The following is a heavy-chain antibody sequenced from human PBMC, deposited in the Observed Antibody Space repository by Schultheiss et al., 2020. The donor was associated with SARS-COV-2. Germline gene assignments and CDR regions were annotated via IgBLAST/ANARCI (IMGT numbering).Heavy chain of an antibody. CDR1: GFTFSDYY. Sequence: GGSLRLSCAASGFTFSDYYMSWIRQAPGKGLEWVSAISGSGGSTYYADSVKGRFTISRDNAKNSLYLQMNSLRAEDMALYYCARGRDGYNYFDYWGQGTLVTVSS. CDR3: ARGRDGYNYFDY. CDR2: ISGSGGST. D-gene: IGHD5-24*01. J-gene: IGHJ4*02. V-gene: IGHV3-11*01.